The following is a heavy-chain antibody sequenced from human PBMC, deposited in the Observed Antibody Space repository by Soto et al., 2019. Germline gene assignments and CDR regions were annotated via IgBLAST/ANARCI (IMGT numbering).Heavy chain of an antibody. V-gene: IGHV4-4*07. J-gene: IGHJ4*02. CDR3: ERYRREAVAGYTLDN. D-gene: IGHD6-13*01. Sequence: SETLSLTCTVSGGSISSYYWSWIRQPAGKGLEWIGRIYTSGSTNYNPSLKSRVTISEDTSKSQFSLKVNSMTAADTAVYYCERYRREAVAGYTLDNWGQGIWVTVSS. CDR1: GGSISSYY. CDR2: IYTSGST.